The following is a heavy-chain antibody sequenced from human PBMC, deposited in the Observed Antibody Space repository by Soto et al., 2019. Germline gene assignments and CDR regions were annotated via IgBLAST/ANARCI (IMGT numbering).Heavy chain of an antibody. CDR1: GYIFTSYA. V-gene: IGHV1-3*01. CDR2: ITADNGNT. Sequence: QVQLVQSGAEAKKPGASVKVSCKDSGYIFTSYAMHWVRQAPGQRLEWMGWITADNGNTKYSQKFQGIVTITSDTSASTAYMELSSLRSEDTAVYYCARDPLPVGLQGPIDYWGQGTLVTVSS. J-gene: IGHJ4*02. CDR3: ARDPLPVGLQGPIDY. D-gene: IGHD5-12*01.